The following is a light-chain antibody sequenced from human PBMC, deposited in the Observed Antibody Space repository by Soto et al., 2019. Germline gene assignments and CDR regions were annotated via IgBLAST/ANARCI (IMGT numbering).Light chain of an antibody. CDR3: CLYIGATTYV. CDR1: SSDIGAYDY. Sequence: QSALTQPASLSGSPGQSITISCTGTSSDIGAYDYVSWFQQHPGKAPKLMISEGHRRPSGVPDRFSGSTSVNSASLTISGLQADDEADYYCCLYIGATTYVFGTGTKLTVL. V-gene: IGLV2-23*01. CDR2: EGH. J-gene: IGLJ1*01.